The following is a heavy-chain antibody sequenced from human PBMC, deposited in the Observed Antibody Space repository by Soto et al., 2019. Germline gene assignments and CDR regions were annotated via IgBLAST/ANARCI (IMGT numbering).Heavy chain of an antibody. J-gene: IGHJ6*02. V-gene: IGHV1-69*13. CDR2: IIPIFGTA. CDR1: GGTFSSYA. D-gene: IGHD6-13*01. CDR3: ARAGERPLPFIAAAGKDRREYYYYGMDV. Sequence: ASVKVSCKASGGTFSSYAIGWVRQAPGQGLEWMGGIIPIFGTANYAQKFQGRVTITADESTSTAYMELSSLRSEDTAVYYCARAGERPLPFIAAAGKDRREYYYYGMDVWGQGTTVTVSS.